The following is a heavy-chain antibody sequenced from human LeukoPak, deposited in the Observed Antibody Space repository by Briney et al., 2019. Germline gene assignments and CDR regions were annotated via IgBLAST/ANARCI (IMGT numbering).Heavy chain of an antibody. J-gene: IGHJ6*02. CDR2: IIPIFGTA. CDR3: ATQRGSYDFWSGPKGYYGMDV. Sequence: SVNVSCKASGGTFSSYAISWVRQAPGQGLEWMGGIIPIFGTANYAQKFQGRVTITADESTSTAYMELSSLRSEDTAVYYCATQRGSYDFWSGPKGYYGMDVWGQGTTVTVSS. D-gene: IGHD3-3*01. V-gene: IGHV1-69*13. CDR1: GGTFSSYA.